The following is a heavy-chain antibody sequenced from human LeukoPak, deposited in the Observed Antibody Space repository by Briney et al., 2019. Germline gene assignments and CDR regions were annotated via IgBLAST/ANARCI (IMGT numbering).Heavy chain of an antibody. CDR1: GFTFSSYA. J-gene: IGHJ4*02. Sequence: GGSLRLSCAASGFTFSSYAMHWVRQAPGKGREWVAAISYDGSNKYYADSVKGRFTISRDNPKNTLYLQMNSLRAEDTSVYYCARVGGATWAWLVGYFDYWGQGSLVTVSS. V-gene: IGHV3-30*04. CDR2: ISYDGSNK. D-gene: IGHD6-19*01. CDR3: ARVGGATWAWLVGYFDY.